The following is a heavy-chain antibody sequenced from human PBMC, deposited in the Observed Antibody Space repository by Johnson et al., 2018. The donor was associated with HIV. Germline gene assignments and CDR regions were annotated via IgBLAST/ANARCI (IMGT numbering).Heavy chain of an antibody. J-gene: IGHJ3*02. D-gene: IGHD5-24*01. CDR2: ISWNSCSI. V-gene: IGHV3-9*01. CDR1: GFTFDDNA. CDR3: ARGRWLHLGAFDI. Sequence: VQLVESGGGLVQPGRSLRLSCAASGFTFDDNAMHWVRQAPGQGLEWVSGISWNSCSIGYADSVKGRFTISRDNAKNSLYLQMNSLRAEDTALYYCARGRWLHLGAFDIWGQGTMVTVSS.